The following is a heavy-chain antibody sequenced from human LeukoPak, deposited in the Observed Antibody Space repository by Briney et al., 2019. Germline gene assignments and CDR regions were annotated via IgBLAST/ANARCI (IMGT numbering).Heavy chain of an antibody. D-gene: IGHD4-11*01. CDR2: IYYSGST. CDR1: GGSISSYY. Sequence: PSETLSLTCTVSGGSISSYYWSWIRQPPGKGLEWIGYIYYSGSTNYNPSLKSRVTISVDTSKNQFSLKLSSVTAADTAVYYCAREGTTVIAFDYWGQGTLVTVSS. J-gene: IGHJ4*02. V-gene: IGHV4-59*01. CDR3: AREGTTVIAFDY.